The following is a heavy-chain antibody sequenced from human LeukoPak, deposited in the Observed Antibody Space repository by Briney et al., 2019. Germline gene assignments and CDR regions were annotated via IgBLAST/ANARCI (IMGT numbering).Heavy chain of an antibody. V-gene: IGHV3-7*01. J-gene: IGHJ4*02. CDR3: ARTETLWFGELFPDY. Sequence: PGGSLSLSCAASGFTFSSYWMSWVRQAPGKGLEWVANIKQDGSEKYYVDSVKGRFTISRDNAKNSLYLQMNSLRAEDTAVYYCARTETLWFGELFPDYWGQGTLVTVSS. CDR1: GFTFSSYW. CDR2: IKQDGSEK. D-gene: IGHD3-10*01.